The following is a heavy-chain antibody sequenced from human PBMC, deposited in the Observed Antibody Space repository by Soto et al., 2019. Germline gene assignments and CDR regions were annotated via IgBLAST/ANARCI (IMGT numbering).Heavy chain of an antibody. D-gene: IGHD5-18*01. V-gene: IGHV3-74*01. Sequence: HPVGSVRLSCAASGFTFGSYWMHWVRQAPGKGLVWVSRINPDGSATNYADSVKGRFTISRDNAKNTLYLQMNSLRAEDTAVFYCGRGGSDSPMAPGYWGQGTLVTVSS. CDR2: INPDGSAT. CDR1: GFTFGSYW. CDR3: GRGGSDSPMAPGY. J-gene: IGHJ4*02.